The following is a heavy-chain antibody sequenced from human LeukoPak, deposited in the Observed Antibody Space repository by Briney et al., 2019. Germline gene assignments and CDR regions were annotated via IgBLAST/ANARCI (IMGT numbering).Heavy chain of an antibody. Sequence: GGSLRLSCAASGFTFSSYWMHWVRHAPGKGLVWVSRINSDGSSIIYADSVKGRFSISRDNAKNTLYLQMNSLRAEDTAVYYCARKSHGSGSYYNNWGQGTLVTVSS. CDR2: INSDGSSI. CDR1: GFTFSSYW. CDR3: ARKSHGSGSYYNN. J-gene: IGHJ4*02. D-gene: IGHD3-10*01. V-gene: IGHV3-74*01.